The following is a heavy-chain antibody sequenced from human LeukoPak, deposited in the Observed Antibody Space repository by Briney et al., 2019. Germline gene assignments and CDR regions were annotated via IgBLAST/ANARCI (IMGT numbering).Heavy chain of an antibody. D-gene: IGHD4/OR15-4a*01. J-gene: IGHJ4*02. CDR3: ARQNYGAAPLRY. CDR1: GGSFSGYY. Sequence: SETLSLTCAVYGGSFSGYYWSWIRQPPGKGLEWIGEINHSGRTNYNPSLKSRVTISVDTSKNQFSLKLSSVTATDTAVYYCARQNYGAAPLRYWGQGTLVTVSS. CDR2: INHSGRT. V-gene: IGHV4-34*01.